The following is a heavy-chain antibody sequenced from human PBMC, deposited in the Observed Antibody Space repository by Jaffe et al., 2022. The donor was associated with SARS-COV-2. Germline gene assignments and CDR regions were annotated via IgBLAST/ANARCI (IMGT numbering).Heavy chain of an antibody. D-gene: IGHD6-13*01. CDR1: GFTFSSYW. J-gene: IGHJ4*02. CDR3: ARDVSGSSWFPFGY. Sequence: EVQLVESGGGLVQPGGSLRLSCAASGFTFSSYWMSWVRQAPGKGLEWVANIKQDGSEKYYVDSVKGRFTISRDNAKNSLYLQMNSLRAEDTAVYYCARDVSGSSWFPFGYWGQGTLVTVSS. CDR2: IKQDGSEK. V-gene: IGHV3-7*01.